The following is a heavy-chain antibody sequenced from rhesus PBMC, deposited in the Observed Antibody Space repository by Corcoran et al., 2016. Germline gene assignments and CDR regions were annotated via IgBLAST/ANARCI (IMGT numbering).Heavy chain of an antibody. D-gene: IGHD2-15*01. Sequence: QVQLQESGPGLVKPSETLSLTCAVSGVSLNRYWWSWIRQPPGTGLEWLGEINGNSENTNNHPSLKSRVTMSKDASKNQLSLKLSSVTAADTAVYYCARDPPDGSTKGSLDVWGRGILVTVSS. CDR3: ARDPPDGSTKGSLDV. V-gene: IGHV4-80*01. CDR2: INGNSENT. J-gene: IGHJ5-2*02. CDR1: GVSLNRYW.